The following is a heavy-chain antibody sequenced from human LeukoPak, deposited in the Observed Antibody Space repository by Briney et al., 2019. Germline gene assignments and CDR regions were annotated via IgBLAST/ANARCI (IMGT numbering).Heavy chain of an antibody. J-gene: IGHJ6*03. V-gene: IGHV4-39*01. CDR2: IYYSGST. CDR1: GGSISSSSYY. Sequence: SETLSLTCTVSGGSISSSSYYWGWIRQPPGKGLEWIGNIYYSGSTYCNPSLKSRVTMSVDTSKNQFSLKLSSVTAADTAVYYCARGYSSSHYMDVWGKGTTVTVSS. CDR3: ARGYSSSHYMDV. D-gene: IGHD6-13*01.